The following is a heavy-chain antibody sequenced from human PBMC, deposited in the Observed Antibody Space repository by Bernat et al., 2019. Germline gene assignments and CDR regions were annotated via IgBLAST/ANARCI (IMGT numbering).Heavy chain of an antibody. V-gene: IGHV3-23*01. Sequence: EVQLLESGGGLVQPGGSLRLSCAASGFTFSSYAMSWVRQAPGKGLEWVSAISGSGGSTYYADSVKGRFTISRDNSKNTLYLQMNSLRAEDTAVYYFAKAIYESSGSEEMSAYYGMDVWGQGTTVTVSS. D-gene: IGHD3-22*01. CDR2: ISGSGGST. J-gene: IGHJ6*02. CDR1: GFTFSSYA. CDR3: AKAIYESSGSEEMSAYYGMDV.